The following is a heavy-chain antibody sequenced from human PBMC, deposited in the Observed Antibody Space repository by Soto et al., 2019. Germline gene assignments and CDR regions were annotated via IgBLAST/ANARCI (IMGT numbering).Heavy chain of an antibody. Sequence: QVQLQESGPGLVEPSQTLSLTCTVSGDSISNGYYTWSWIRQPPGKDLEWIGPTDNSVNTYSNPSLKSRVTISADTSKNQFSLRLSSVTAADTAVYYCARGPSGDKVDYWGQGTLVTVSS. V-gene: IGHV4-30-4*01. CDR1: GDSISNGYYT. D-gene: IGHD3-10*01. CDR3: ARGPSGDKVDY. CDR2: TDNSVNT. J-gene: IGHJ4*02.